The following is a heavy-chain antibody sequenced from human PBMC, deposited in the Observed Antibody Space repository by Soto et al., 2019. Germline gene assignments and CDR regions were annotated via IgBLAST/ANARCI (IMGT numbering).Heavy chain of an antibody. CDR2: IDSADSDK. D-gene: IGHD2-2*01. CDR3: ARRALDPSGNYFPFTSFGS. CDR1: GYIFTKYC. Sequence: GESLKLSCKASGYIFTKYCIAWVRQIPGKGLEWMAIIDSADSDKRYTPSVKGQVTISIDKSKSSAYLQMNSLKASDTATYYCARRALDPSGNYFPFTSFGSWGQGTQVTVSS. J-gene: IGHJ5*01. V-gene: IGHV5-51*01.